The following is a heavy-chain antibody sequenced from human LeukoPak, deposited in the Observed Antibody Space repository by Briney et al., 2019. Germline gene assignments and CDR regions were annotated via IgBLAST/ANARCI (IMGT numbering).Heavy chain of an antibody. CDR1: GFSFSNYW. Sequence: GGSLRLSCAASGFSFSNYWLSWVRQAPEKGLEWVANINEDGGVEHYGDSVTGRFTISRDNAKNSLSLQMSSLRTDDTAVYYCASNWDYVRGYGMDVWGQGTTVTVSS. V-gene: IGHV3-7*01. CDR2: INEDGGVE. CDR3: ASNWDYVRGYGMDV. J-gene: IGHJ6*02. D-gene: IGHD1-7*01.